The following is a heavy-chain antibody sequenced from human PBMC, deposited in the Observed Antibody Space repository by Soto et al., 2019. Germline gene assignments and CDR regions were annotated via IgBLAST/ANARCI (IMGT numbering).Heavy chain of an antibody. J-gene: IGHJ4*02. CDR2: MYHGGTT. Sequence: SETLSLTCLVSGYSVTSDSYWAWIRQSPGKGLEWIVSMYHGGTTFYNPSLKSRVTMSMDTSKNQFSLKLGSVTAADTAIYYCARVHVMVVAGSTFDYWGQGIPVTVSS. V-gene: IGHV4-38-2*01. CDR3: ARVHVMVVAGSTFDY. D-gene: IGHD2-15*01. CDR1: GYSVTSDSY.